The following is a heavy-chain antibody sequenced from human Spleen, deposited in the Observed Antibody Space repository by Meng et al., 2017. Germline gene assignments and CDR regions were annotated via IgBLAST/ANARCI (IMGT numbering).Heavy chain of an antibody. Sequence: SVKVSCKASGDSFSSYSITWVRQAPGQGLEWMGGIIPIFDTANYAQKFQGRLTITADESTSTTYMELSSLRSEDTAVYYCARRPYYGASGNYISKLTNWFDPWGQGTLVTVSS. J-gene: IGHJ5*02. V-gene: IGHV1-69*13. CDR1: GDSFSSYS. CDR3: ARRPYYGASGNYISKLTNWFDP. CDR2: IIPIFDTA. D-gene: IGHD3-10*01.